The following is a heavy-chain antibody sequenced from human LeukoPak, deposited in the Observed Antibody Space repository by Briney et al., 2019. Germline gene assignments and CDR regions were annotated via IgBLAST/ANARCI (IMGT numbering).Heavy chain of an antibody. CDR3: AQGDYSGGPCPGPLN. CDR2: IRYDVSNK. Sequence: GGSLRLSCAASGFTFSSYGMHWVRQAPGKGLEWVAFIRYDVSNKYYADSVKGRFTISRDNSKNTLYLQMNSLRVEDTSVYYCAQGDYSGGPCPGPLNWGQGTLVTVSS. CDR1: GFTFSSYG. V-gene: IGHV3-30*02. D-gene: IGHD2-15*01. J-gene: IGHJ4*02.